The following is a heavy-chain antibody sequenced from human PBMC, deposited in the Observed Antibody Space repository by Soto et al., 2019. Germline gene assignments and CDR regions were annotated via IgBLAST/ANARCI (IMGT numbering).Heavy chain of an antibody. Sequence: ASVKVSCKASGYTFTSYGISWVRQAPGQGLEWMGWISAYNGNTNYAQKLQGRVTMTTDTSTSTAYMELRSLRSDDTAVYYCARDPPCSGGSCSKDAFDIWGQGTMVTVSS. D-gene: IGHD2-15*01. CDR2: ISAYNGNT. V-gene: IGHV1-18*01. CDR3: ARDPPCSGGSCSKDAFDI. CDR1: GYTFTSYG. J-gene: IGHJ3*02.